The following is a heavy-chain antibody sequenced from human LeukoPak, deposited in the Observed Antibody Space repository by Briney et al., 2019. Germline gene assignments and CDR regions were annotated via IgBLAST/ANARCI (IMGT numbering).Heavy chain of an antibody. J-gene: IGHJ4*02. CDR2: ISSSSSYI. Sequence: GGSLRLSCAASGFTFSSYSMNWVRQAPGKGLEWVSSISSSSSYIYYADSVKGRFTISRDNAKNSLYLQMNSLGAEDTAVYYCATGYCSGGSCYFDYWGQGTLVTVSS. CDR1: GFTFSSYS. V-gene: IGHV3-21*01. D-gene: IGHD2-15*01. CDR3: ATGYCSGGSCYFDY.